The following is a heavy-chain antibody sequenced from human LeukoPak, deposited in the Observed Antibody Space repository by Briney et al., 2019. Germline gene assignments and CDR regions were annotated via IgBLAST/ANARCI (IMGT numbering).Heavy chain of an antibody. D-gene: IGHD2-15*01. Sequence: SGTLSLTCAFSVYSISSGYYWGWVRQPPGKGLEWIGIVYQTGSTYYNPSVKSRGTISVDTSKNQFSLKLRSVTAADTAVYYCARVYCSGGSCDSASYYASYYYYYYIDVWGIGTTVTVSS. CDR2: VYQTGST. V-gene: IGHV4-38-2*01. CDR3: ARVYCSGGSCDSASYYASYYYYYYIDV. J-gene: IGHJ6*03. CDR1: VYSISSGYY.